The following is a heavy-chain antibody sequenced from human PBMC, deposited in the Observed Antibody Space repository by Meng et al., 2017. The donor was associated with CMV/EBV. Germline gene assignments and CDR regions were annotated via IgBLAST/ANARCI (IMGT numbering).Heavy chain of an antibody. CDR3: ARDYYGSGTDGFDY. V-gene: IGHV3-30*02. J-gene: IGHJ4*02. CDR2: IRYDGSNK. CDR1: GFTFSSYG. Sequence: GGSLRLSCAASGFTFSSYGMHWVRQAPGKGLEWVAFIRYDGSNKYYADSVKGRFTISRDNSKNTLYLQMNSLRAEDTAVYYCARDYYGSGTDGFDYWGQGTLVTVSS. D-gene: IGHD3-10*01.